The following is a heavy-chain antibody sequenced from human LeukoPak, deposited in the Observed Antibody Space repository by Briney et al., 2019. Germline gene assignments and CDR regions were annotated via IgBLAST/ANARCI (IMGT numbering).Heavy chain of an antibody. J-gene: IGHJ4*02. Sequence: SETLSLTCTVSGGSISSYYWSWIRQPAGKGLEWIGRIYTSGSTNYNPSLKSRVTISVDTSKNQFSLKLSSVTAADTAVYYCARDQKYYYDSSGHPLVYWGQGTLVTVSS. V-gene: IGHV4-4*07. CDR2: IYTSGST. CDR3: ARDQKYYYDSSGHPLVY. D-gene: IGHD3-22*01. CDR1: GGSISSYY.